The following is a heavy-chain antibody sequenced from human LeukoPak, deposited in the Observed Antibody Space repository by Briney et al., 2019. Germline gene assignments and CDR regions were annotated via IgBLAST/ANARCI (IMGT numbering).Heavy chain of an antibody. V-gene: IGHV4-39*07. CDR1: GGSISSSSYY. CDR2: IYYSGST. CDR3: ARDRPAGYGKYYFDY. D-gene: IGHD5-12*01. Sequence: PSETLSLTCTVSGGSISSSSYYWGWIRQPPGKGLEWIGSIYYSGSTYYNPSLKSRVTISVDTSKNQFSLKLSSVTAADTAVYYCARDRPAGYGKYYFDYWGQGTLVTVSS. J-gene: IGHJ4*02.